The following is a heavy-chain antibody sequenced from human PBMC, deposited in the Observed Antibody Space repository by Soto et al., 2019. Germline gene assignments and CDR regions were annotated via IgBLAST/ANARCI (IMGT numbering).Heavy chain of an antibody. Sequence: QVQLVQSGAEVKKPGASVKVSCKASGYTFTSYYMHWVRQAPGQGLEWMGIINPSGGSTSYAQKFQGRVTITRDTSTSTVYMELSSLRSEDTAVYYCAREYSSYFFDYWGQGTLVTVSS. D-gene: IGHD6-6*01. V-gene: IGHV1-46*01. J-gene: IGHJ4*02. CDR2: INPSGGST. CDR1: GYTFTSYY. CDR3: AREYSSYFFDY.